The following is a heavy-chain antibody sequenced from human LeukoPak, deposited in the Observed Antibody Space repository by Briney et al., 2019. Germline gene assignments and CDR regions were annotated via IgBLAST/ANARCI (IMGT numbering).Heavy chain of an antibody. CDR1: GFTVSSNY. CDR3: AKDLGYCSSTSCSTD. CDR2: IYSDGST. D-gene: IGHD2-2*01. J-gene: IGHJ4*02. V-gene: IGHV3-66*01. Sequence: GGSLRLSCAASGFTVSSNYMSWVRQAPGKGLEWVSVIYSDGSTFYADSVKGRFTISRDNSKNTLFLQTNSLRAEDTAVYYCAKDLGYCSSTSCSTDWGQGTLATVSS.